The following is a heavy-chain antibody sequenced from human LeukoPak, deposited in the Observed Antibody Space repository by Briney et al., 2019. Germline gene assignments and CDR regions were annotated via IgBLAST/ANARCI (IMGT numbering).Heavy chain of an antibody. Sequence: SETLSLTCAVYGGSFSGYYWSWIRQPPGKGLEWIGEINHSGSTNYNTSLKSRVTISVDTSKNQFSLKLSSVTAADTAVYYCASGGSGSYPAHWGQGTLVTVSS. CDR2: INHSGST. CDR3: ASGGSGSYPAH. D-gene: IGHD3-10*01. CDR1: GGSFSGYY. J-gene: IGHJ4*02. V-gene: IGHV4-34*01.